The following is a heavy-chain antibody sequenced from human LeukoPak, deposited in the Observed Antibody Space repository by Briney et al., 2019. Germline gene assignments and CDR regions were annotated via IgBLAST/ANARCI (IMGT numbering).Heavy chain of an antibody. D-gene: IGHD1-26*01. CDR2: IYYSRST. CDR3: ARYSGTYYVY. Sequence: SETLSLTCSVSGGSVSSGSSYWSWIRQPPGKRLEWIGYIYYSRSTNYNPSLKSRVTISVDTAKNQFSLKLSSVTAADTAVYYCARYSGTYYVYWGQGTLVTVSS. V-gene: IGHV4-61*01. CDR1: GGSVSSGSSY. J-gene: IGHJ4*02.